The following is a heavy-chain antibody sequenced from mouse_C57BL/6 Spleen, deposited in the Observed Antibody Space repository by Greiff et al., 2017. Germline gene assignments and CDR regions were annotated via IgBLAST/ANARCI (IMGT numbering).Heavy chain of an antibody. CDR3: ARITTVVATRSGFAY. J-gene: IGHJ3*01. Sequence: VQLQQSGPGILQPSQTLSLTCSFSGFSLSTFGMGVGWIRQPSGKGLEWLAHIWWDDDKYYNPALKSRLTISKDTSKNQVFLKIANVDTADTATYYCARITTVVATRSGFAYWGQGTLVTVSA. D-gene: IGHD1-1*01. V-gene: IGHV8-8*01. CDR1: GFSLSTFGMG. CDR2: IWWDDDK.